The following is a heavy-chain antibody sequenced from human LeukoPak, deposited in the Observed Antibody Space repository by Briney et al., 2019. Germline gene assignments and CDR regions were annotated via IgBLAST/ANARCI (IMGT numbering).Heavy chain of an antibody. V-gene: IGHV3-23*01. CDR1: GFTFSNYG. CDR2: ISGSGGER. D-gene: IGHD3-10*01. Sequence: GGSLRLSCVASGFTFSNYGMSWVRQAPGKGLQWVSGISGSGGERYYTESVKGRFTISRDNSKNTLYLQMNSLRAEDAAVYYCAKDYYALLWFGEFNRKYYFDYWGQGTLVTVSS. J-gene: IGHJ4*02. CDR3: AKDYYALLWFGEFNRKYYFDY.